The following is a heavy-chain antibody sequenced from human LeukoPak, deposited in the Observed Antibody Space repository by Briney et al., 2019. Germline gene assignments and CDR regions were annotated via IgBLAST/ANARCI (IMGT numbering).Heavy chain of an antibody. CDR2: IYHRGST. D-gene: IGHD3-9*01. CDR1: GYSISNGYY. Sequence: SETLSLTCTVSGYSISNGYYWGWIRQPPGKGLEWVGSIYHRGSTYYNPSLRSRVTISLDRSKKKFSLKLTSVTAADTAVYFCARGAEYYAILRGYAGYSDYWGQGISVTVSS. V-gene: IGHV4-38-2*02. CDR3: ARGAEYYAILRGYAGYSDY. J-gene: IGHJ4*02.